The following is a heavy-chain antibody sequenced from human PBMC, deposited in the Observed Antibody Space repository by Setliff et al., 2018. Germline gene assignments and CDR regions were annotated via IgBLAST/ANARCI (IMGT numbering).Heavy chain of an antibody. CDR3: ARVLNWFDP. V-gene: IGHV4-39*07. Sequence: SETLSLTCTVSGGSISSSSYYWGWIRQPPGKGLEWIGEINHSGSTNNNPSLKSRVTISVDTSKNQFSLKLSSVTAGDTAVFYCARVLNWFDPWGQGTLV. D-gene: IGHD1-26*01. J-gene: IGHJ5*02. CDR2: INHSGST. CDR1: GGSISSSSYY.